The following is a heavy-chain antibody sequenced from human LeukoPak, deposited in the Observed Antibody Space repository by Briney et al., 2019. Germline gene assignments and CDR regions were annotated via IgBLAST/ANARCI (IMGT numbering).Heavy chain of an antibody. CDR2: IYYSGST. V-gene: IGHV4-59*01. Sequence: SETLSLTCTVSGGSISSYYWNWIRQTPGKGLEWIGYIYYSGSTNYNPSLKSRVTISVDTSKNQFSLNLTSVSAADTSEYYCARFPPQGYGWGRYNRFDPWGQGTLVTVSS. CDR1: GGSISSYY. CDR3: ARFPPQGYGWGRYNRFDP. D-gene: IGHD3-16*01. J-gene: IGHJ5*02.